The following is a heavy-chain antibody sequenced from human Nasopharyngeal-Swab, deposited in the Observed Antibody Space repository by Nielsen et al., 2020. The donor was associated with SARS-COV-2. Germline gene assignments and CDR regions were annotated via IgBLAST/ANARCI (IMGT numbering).Heavy chain of an antibody. CDR3: ARQGQVFCSGGSPFCYYYYMDV. CDR1: GGSISSGDYY. V-gene: IGHV4-30-4*01. D-gene: IGHD2-15*01. J-gene: IGHJ6*03. Sequence: SETLSLTCTVSGGSISSGDYYWSWIRQPPGKGLEWIGYIYYSGSTYYNPSLKSRVTISVDTSKNQFSLKLSSVTAADTAVYYCARQGQVFCSGGSPFCYYYYMDVWGKGTTVTVSS. CDR2: IYYSGST.